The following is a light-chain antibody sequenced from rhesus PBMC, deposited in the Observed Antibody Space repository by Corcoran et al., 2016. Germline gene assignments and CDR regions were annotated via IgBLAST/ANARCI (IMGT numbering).Light chain of an antibody. CDR3: QQHNSYPPS. Sequence: DIQMTQSPSSLSASVGDTVTITCRASPGISNYLAWYQQKPGKAPKPMSYSASNVDSGGPSRFSGSGCVTDFTLTISSLQPEDFAIYYCQQHNSYPPSFGGGTKVEIK. CDR1: PGISNY. V-gene: IGKV1S14*01. CDR2: SAS. J-gene: IGKJ4*01.